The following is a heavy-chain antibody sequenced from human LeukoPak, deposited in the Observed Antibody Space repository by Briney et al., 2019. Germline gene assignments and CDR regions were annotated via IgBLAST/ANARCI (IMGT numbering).Heavy chain of an antibody. CDR1: GFTFSSYG. J-gene: IGHJ4*02. V-gene: IGHV3-30*02. CDR2: IRYDGSNK. Sequence: GGSLRLSCAASGFTFSSYGMHWVRQAPGKGLEWVAFIRYDGSNKYYADSVKGRFTISRDNSKNTLYLRMNSLRAEDTAVYYCAKTKPGSSWYGGFDYWGQGTLVTVSS. D-gene: IGHD6-13*01. CDR3: AKTKPGSSWYGGFDY.